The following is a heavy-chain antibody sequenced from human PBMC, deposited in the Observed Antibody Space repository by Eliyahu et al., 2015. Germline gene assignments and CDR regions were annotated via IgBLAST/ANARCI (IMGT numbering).Heavy chain of an antibody. J-gene: IGHJ4*02. CDR1: GFXFSSYG. V-gene: IGHV3-33*01. D-gene: IGHD6-13*01. CDR2: IWYDGSNK. CDR3: ARALFHSSSWYPSDY. Sequence: QVQLVESGGGVVQPGRSLXLSCAASGFXFSSYGMHWVRQAPGKGLEWVAVIWYDGSNKYYADSVKGRFTISRDNSKNTLYLQMNSLRAEDTAVYYCARALFHSSSWYPSDYWGQGTLVTVSS.